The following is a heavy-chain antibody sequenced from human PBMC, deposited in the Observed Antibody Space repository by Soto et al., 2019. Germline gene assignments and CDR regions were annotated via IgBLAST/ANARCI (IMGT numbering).Heavy chain of an antibody. D-gene: IGHD3-9*01. CDR2: TYYRSKWYN. J-gene: IGHJ6*02. CDR3: ARTSTTPSLRILTGYYYYGMDV. Sequence: PSQTLSLTCAISGDSVSSNSAAWNWIRQSPSRGLEWLGRTYYRSKWYNDYAVSVESRITINPDTSKNQFSLQLNSVTPEDTAVYYCARTSTTPSLRILTGYYYYGMDVWGQATTVTVSS. V-gene: IGHV6-1*01. CDR1: GDSVSSNSAA.